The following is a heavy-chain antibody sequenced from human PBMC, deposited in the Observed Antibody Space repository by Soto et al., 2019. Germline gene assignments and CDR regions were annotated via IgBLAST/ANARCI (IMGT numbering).Heavy chain of an antibody. CDR3: ASDKGPPLVIVPSARGDYPYGMDV. J-gene: IGHJ6*02. Sequence: QVQLLQSGAEVKKPGSSVKVSCKASAGTLSSYAISWVRQAPRQGLEWIGGIIPLFGTEYYTQNLQGRLTITADKSTSTVYMELSILTSDDTAVYYCASDKGPPLVIVPSARGDYPYGMDVWGQGTTVTVSS. CDR1: AGTLSSYA. CDR2: IIPLFGTE. V-gene: IGHV1-69*06. D-gene: IGHD2-2*01.